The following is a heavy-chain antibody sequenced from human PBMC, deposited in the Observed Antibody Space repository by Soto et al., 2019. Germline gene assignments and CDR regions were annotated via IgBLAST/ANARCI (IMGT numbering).Heavy chain of an antibody. CDR2: INPNSGGT. J-gene: IGHJ4*02. CDR1: GYTFTGYY. D-gene: IGHD5-12*01. V-gene: IGHV1-2*04. CDR3: ARENSSGYDFMFDY. Sequence: GASVKVSCKASGYTFTGYYMHWVRQAPGQGLEWMGWINPNSGGTNYAQKFQGWVTMTRDTSISTAYMELGRLRSDDTAVYYCARENSSGYDFMFDYWGQGTLVTVSS.